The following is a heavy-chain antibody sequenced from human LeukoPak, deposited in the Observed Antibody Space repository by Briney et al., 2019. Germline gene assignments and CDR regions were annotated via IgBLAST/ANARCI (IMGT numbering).Heavy chain of an antibody. J-gene: IGHJ3*02. CDR2: ISGSGGST. CDR3: AKDLYSYGLGDI. Sequence: GRSLRLSCAASGFTFSSYAMSWVRQAPGKGLEWVSAISGSGGSTYYADSVKGRFTISRDNSKNTLYLQMNSLRAEDTAVYYCAKDLYSYGLGDIWGQGTMVTVSS. D-gene: IGHD5-18*01. CDR1: GFTFSSYA. V-gene: IGHV3-23*01.